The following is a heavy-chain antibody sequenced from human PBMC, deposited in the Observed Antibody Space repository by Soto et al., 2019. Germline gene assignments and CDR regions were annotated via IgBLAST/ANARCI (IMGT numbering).Heavy chain of an antibody. Sequence: EVQLVESGGGLVKPGGSLRLPCQPPGSPSSGYSMNWVRKPPGKGLEWVSSISSSSSYIYYADSVKGRFTISRDNAKNSLYLQMNSLRAEDTAVYYCARDRAMDYWGQGTLVTVSS. D-gene: IGHD2-2*01. V-gene: IGHV3-21*01. CDR1: GSPSSGYS. J-gene: IGHJ4*02. CDR2: ISSSSSYI. CDR3: ARDRAMDY.